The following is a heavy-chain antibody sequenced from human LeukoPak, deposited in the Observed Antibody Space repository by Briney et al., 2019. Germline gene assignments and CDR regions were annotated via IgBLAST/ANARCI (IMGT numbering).Heavy chain of an antibody. CDR2: ISGSGDST. CDR1: RFTFSSYA. V-gene: IGHV3-23*01. CDR3: ARNVSGQYFDI. D-gene: IGHD2/OR15-2a*01. Sequence: GGSLRLSCAASRFTFSSYAMNWVRQAPARGLECISAISGSGDSTHYADSVKGRFTISRDNSKNTLYLQMNSLRAEDTAVYYCARNVSGQYFDIWGRGTLVTVSS. J-gene: IGHJ2*01.